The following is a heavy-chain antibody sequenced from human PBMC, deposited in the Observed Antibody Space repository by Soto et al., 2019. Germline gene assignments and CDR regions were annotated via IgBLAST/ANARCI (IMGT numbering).Heavy chain of an antibody. Sequence: SETLSLTCTFSGGSISSGGYYWSWIRQHPGKGLEWIGYIYYSGSTHYNPSLKSRVTISVDTSKNQFSLKLSSVTAADTAVYYCARGLYNWNYFDYWGQGTLVTVSS. CDR3: ARGLYNWNYFDY. V-gene: IGHV4-31*03. D-gene: IGHD1-20*01. J-gene: IGHJ4*02. CDR1: GGSISSGGYY. CDR2: IYYSGST.